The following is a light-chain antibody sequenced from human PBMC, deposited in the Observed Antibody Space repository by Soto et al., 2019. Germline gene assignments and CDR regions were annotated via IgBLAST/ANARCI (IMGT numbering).Light chain of an antibody. CDR1: QSVTSNY. Sequence: EIVLTQSPGTLSLSPGERATLSCRAGQSVTSNYLAWYQQKPGQAPRLLIYGVSSRATGIPDRFTASGSGTDFTLTISRLEPEDFAVYYCQHYGISTYTFGQGTKLQIK. CDR2: GVS. V-gene: IGKV3-20*01. J-gene: IGKJ2*01. CDR3: QHYGISTYT.